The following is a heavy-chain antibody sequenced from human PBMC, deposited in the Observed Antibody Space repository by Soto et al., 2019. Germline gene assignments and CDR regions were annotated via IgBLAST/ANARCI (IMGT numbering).Heavy chain of an antibody. D-gene: IGHD6-19*01. CDR1: GGTFSSYA. Sequence: SVKVSCKASGGTFSSYAISWVRQAPGQGLEWMGGIIPIFGTANYAQKLQGRVTMTTDTSTSTAYMELRSLRSDDTAVYYCARDLGSSGWYGGNWFDPWGQGTLVTVSS. V-gene: IGHV1-69*05. CDR3: ARDLGSSGWYGGNWFDP. J-gene: IGHJ5*02. CDR2: IIPIFGTA.